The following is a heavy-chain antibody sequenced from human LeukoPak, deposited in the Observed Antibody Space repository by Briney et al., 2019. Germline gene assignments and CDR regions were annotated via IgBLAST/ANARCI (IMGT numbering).Heavy chain of an antibody. CDR1: GGSLRTYY. V-gene: IGHV4-59*08. CDR2: IYYSGST. Sequence: SETLSLTCTVSGGSLRTYYWSWIRQPPGKGLEWIGYIYYSGSTNYNPSLKSRVTISVDTSNNQFSLKLSSVTAADRAVYYCARHPSAVAGKTFDCWGQGTLVTVSS. J-gene: IGHJ4*02. D-gene: IGHD6-19*01. CDR3: ARHPSAVAGKTFDC.